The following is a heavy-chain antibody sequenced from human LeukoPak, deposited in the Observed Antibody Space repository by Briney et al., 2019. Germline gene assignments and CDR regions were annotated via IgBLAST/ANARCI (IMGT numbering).Heavy chain of an antibody. D-gene: IGHD5-18*01. CDR3: ARDRYIYAIDY. Sequence: SETLSLTCTVSGGSISSYYWSWIRQPPGKGLEWIGYIYYSGSTNYNPSLKSRVTISVDTSKNQFSLKLSSVTAADTAVYYCARDRYIYAIDYWGQGTLVTVSS. CDR2: IYYSGST. J-gene: IGHJ4*02. CDR1: GGSISSYY. V-gene: IGHV4-59*12.